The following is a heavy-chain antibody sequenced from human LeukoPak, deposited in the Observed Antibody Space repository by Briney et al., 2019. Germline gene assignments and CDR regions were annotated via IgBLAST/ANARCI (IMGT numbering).Heavy chain of an antibody. V-gene: IGHV1-8*03. CDR2: MNPNRGNT. J-gene: IGHJ5*02. CDR1: GYTFTSYD. Sequence: ASVKVSCKASGYTFTSYDINLVRQATGEGLEWMGWMNPNRGNTGYAQKFQGRVTITRNTSISTAYMELSSLRSEDTAVYYCARSKGKNRALFWSGLNNWFDPWGQGTLVTVSS. D-gene: IGHD3-3*01. CDR3: ARSKGKNRALFWSGLNNWFDP.